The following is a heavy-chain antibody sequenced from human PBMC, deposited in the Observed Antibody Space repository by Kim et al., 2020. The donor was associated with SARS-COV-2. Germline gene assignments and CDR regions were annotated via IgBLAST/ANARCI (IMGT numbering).Heavy chain of an antibody. Sequence: GGSLRLSCAASGFTFSSYGMHWVRQAPGKGLEWVAVIWYDGSNKYYADSVKGRFTISRDNSKNTLYLQMNSLRAEDTAVYYCARDGGFWSGYYALLYYYYYYGMDVWGQGTTVTVSS. CDR3: ARDGGFWSGYYALLYYYYYYGMDV. D-gene: IGHD3-3*01. CDR1: GFTFSSYG. J-gene: IGHJ6*02. CDR2: IWYDGSNK. V-gene: IGHV3-33*01.